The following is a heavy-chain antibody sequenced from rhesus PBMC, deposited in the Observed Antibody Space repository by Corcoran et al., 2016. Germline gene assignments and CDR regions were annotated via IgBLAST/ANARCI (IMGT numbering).Heavy chain of an antibody. Sequence: QVQLQESGPGVVKPSETLSLTCAVSGGSISDSYRWSWIRQPPGKGLELIGYIFGSSTSTNYNPSLKSRVTISKDTSKNQFSLKLSAVTAADTAVYYCARGMGGSGYFDLWGPGTPITISS. J-gene: IGHJ2*01. D-gene: IGHD3-34*01. CDR1: GGSISDSYR. CDR3: ARGMGGSGYFDL. CDR2: IFGSSTST. V-gene: IGHV4S10*01.